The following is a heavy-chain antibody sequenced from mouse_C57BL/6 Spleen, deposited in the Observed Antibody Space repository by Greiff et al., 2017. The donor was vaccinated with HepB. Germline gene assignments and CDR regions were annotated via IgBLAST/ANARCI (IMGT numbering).Heavy chain of an antibody. CDR2: IHPNSGST. CDR3: ARVTTVVATDY. J-gene: IGHJ2*01. CDR1: GYTFTSYW. Sequence: QVQLQQSGAELVKPGASVKLSCKASGYTFTSYWMHWVKQRPGQGLEWIGMIHPNSGSTNYNEKFKSKATLTVDKSSRTAYMQLSSLTSEDSAVYYCARVTTVVATDYWGQGTTLTVSS. D-gene: IGHD1-1*01. V-gene: IGHV1-64*01.